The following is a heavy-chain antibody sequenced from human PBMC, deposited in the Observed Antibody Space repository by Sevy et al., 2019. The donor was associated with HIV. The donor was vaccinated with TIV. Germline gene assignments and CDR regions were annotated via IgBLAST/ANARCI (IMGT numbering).Heavy chain of an antibody. J-gene: IGHJ3*02. CDR2: ISYDGRNK. Sequence: GSLRLSCAASGFTFSSYAMHWVRQAPGKGLEWVAVISYDGRNKYYADSVKGRFTISRDNSKNTLYLQMNSLRAEDTAVYYCASDWSSSGWIPFDDFDIWGQGTMVTVSS. CDR3: ASDWSSSGWIPFDDFDI. V-gene: IGHV3-30*04. CDR1: GFTFSSYA. D-gene: IGHD6-19*01.